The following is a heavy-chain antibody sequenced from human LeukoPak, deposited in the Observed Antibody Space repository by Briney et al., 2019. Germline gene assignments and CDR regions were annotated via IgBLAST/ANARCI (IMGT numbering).Heavy chain of an antibody. J-gene: IGHJ4*02. CDR1: GFTFSSYW. CDR3: ARVAATSDY. CDR2: VNNDGSST. V-gene: IGHV3-74*01. D-gene: IGHD5-12*01. Sequence: GGSLRLSCAASGFTFSSYWMHWVRQTPGERPVWVARVNNDGSSTNYTDFVKGRFTISRDNAKNTVYLQMNSLRAEDTAVYYCARVAATSDYWGQGTLVTVSS.